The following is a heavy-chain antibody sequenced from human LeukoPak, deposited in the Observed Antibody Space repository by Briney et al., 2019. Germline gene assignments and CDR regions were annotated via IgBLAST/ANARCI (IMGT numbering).Heavy chain of an antibody. CDR2: IYYSGST. CDR3: AREYGSGSYYREYYFDY. Sequence: SETLSLTCTVSGGSISSGGYYWSWIRQRPGKGLEWIGYIYYSGSTYYNPSRKSRVTISVDTSKNQFSMKLSSVTAADTAVYYCAREYGSGSYYREYYFDYWGQGTLVTVSS. V-gene: IGHV4-31*03. J-gene: IGHJ4*02. D-gene: IGHD3-10*01. CDR1: GGSISSGGYY.